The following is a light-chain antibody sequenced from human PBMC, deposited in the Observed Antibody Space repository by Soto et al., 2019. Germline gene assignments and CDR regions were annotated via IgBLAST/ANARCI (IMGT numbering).Light chain of an antibody. J-gene: IGKJ4*01. CDR2: DAS. Sequence: EIVMTQSPATLSVSPGERATLSCRASQSVNSNLAWYRQKPGQALRLLISDASTRATGVPARFSGSGSGTEFTLTISSLQSEDSGIYYCQQYNFWPPLTFGGGTKGEIK. CDR3: QQYNFWPPLT. CDR1: QSVNSN. V-gene: IGKV3-15*01.